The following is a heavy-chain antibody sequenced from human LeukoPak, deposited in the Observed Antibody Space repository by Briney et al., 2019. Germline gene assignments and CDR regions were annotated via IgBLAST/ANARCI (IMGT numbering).Heavy chain of an antibody. CDR2: IKQDGSEK. D-gene: IGHD3-3*01. CDR3: ARGGGSITIFGVVVFDY. V-gene: IGHV3-7*01. Sequence: GGSLRLSCAASGFTFSSYWMSWVRQAPGKGLEWVANIKQDGSEKYYVDSVKGRFTISRDNAKNSLYLQMNSLRAEDTAVYYCARGGGSITIFGVVVFDYWGQGTLVTVSS. CDR1: GFTFSSYW. J-gene: IGHJ4*02.